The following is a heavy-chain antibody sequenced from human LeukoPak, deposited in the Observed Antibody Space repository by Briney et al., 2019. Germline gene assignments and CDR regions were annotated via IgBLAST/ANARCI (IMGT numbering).Heavy chain of an antibody. CDR1: GGSISSYY. V-gene: IGHV4-59*01. CDR3: ARAGRNWNDGYAFDV. Sequence: PSETLSLTCTVSGGSISSYYWSWIRQPPGKGLEWLGYIYYSGSTNYNPSLKSRVTISVDTSKNQFSLKLNSVTAADTAVYYCARAGRNWNDGYAFDVWGQGTMVTVSS. CDR2: IYYSGST. D-gene: IGHD1-20*01. J-gene: IGHJ3*01.